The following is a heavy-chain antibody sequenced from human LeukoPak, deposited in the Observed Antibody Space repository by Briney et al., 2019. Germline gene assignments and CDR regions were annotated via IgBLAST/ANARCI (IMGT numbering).Heavy chain of an antibody. CDR3: ERGGKYYYGSCSVWDY. Sequence: ASVKVSFKASGYTFTGYYMNWVRQAPGQGLEWMGWINPNSGGTNYAQKLQGRVTMTRDTSISTAYMELSRLRSDDTAVYYCERGGKYYYGSCSVWDYWGQGTLVTVSS. D-gene: IGHD3-10*01. CDR1: GYTFTGYY. CDR2: INPNSGGT. J-gene: IGHJ4*02. V-gene: IGHV1-2*02.